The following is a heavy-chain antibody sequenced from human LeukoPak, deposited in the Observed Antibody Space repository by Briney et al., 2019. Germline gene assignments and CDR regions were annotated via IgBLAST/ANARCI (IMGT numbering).Heavy chain of an antibody. J-gene: IGHJ6*02. CDR1: GFTFSSYG. CDR2: ISYDGSNK. Sequence: GGSLRLSCAASGFTFSSYGMHWVRQAPGKGLEWVAVISYDGSNKYYADSVKGRFTTSRDNSKNTLYLQMDSLRAEDTAVYYCAKDYYDSSGYYLFRTYYYYGMDVWGQGTTVTVSS. CDR3: AKDYYDSSGYYLFRTYYYYGMDV. V-gene: IGHV3-30*18. D-gene: IGHD3-22*01.